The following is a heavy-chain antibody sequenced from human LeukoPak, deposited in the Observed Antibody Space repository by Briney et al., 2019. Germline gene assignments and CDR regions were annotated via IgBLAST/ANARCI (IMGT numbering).Heavy chain of an antibody. D-gene: IGHD2-2*01. Sequence: SETLSLTCAVYGGSFSGYYWSWIRQPPGKGLEWIREINHSGSTNYNPSLKSRVTISVDTSKNQFSLKLSSVTAADTAVYYCAYCSSTSCYGGDAFDIWGQGTMVTVSS. CDR1: GGSFSGYY. CDR3: AYCSSTSCYGGDAFDI. CDR2: INHSGST. J-gene: IGHJ3*02. V-gene: IGHV4-34*01.